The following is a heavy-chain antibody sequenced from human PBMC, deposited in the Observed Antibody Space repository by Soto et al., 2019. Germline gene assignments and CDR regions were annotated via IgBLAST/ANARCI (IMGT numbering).Heavy chain of an antibody. CDR2: ISGSGGST. CDR1: GFTFSSYA. CDR3: AKDVFRSSSWYGSWGFDY. D-gene: IGHD6-13*01. V-gene: IGHV3-23*01. Sequence: EVQLLESGGGLVQPGGSLRLSCAASGFTFSSYAMSWVRQAPGKGLEWVSAISGSGGSTYYADSVKGRFTISRDNSKNTLYLQMNSLRAEDTAVYYCAKDVFRSSSWYGSWGFDYWGQGTLVTVSS. J-gene: IGHJ4*02.